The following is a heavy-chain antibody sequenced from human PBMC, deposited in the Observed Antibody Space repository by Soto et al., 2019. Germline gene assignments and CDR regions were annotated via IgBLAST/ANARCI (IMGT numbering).Heavy chain of an antibody. D-gene: IGHD3-9*01. CDR3: AQDRLGLRSFDCSLCCV. CDR1: GFSFRTFG. CDR2: ISYDGSNE. J-gene: IGHJ3*01. Sequence: QVQLVESGGGVVQPGRSLSLSCAASGFSFRTFGMHWVRQAPGKGREWVAVISYDGSNEFYADSVKGRFTISRDNSKNTVYLQMNRLRAADTAVYYCAQDRLGLRSFDCSLCCVWGQGTMVTVSS. V-gene: IGHV3-30*18.